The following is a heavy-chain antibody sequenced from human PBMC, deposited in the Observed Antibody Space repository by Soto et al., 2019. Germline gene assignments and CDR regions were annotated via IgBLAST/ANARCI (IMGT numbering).Heavy chain of an antibody. J-gene: IGHJ6*02. CDR1: GFTVSSNY. V-gene: IGHV3-53*01. CDR2: IYSGGST. Sequence: PGGSLRLSCAASGFTVSSNYMSWVRQAPGKGLEWVSVIYSGGSTYYADSVKGRFTISRDNSKNTLYLQMNSLRAEDTAVYYCARERRGYYYYGMDVWGQGTTVTVSS. CDR3: ARERRGYYYYGMDV.